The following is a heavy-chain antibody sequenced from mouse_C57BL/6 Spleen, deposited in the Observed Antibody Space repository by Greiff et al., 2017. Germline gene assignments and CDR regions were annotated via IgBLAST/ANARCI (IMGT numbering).Heavy chain of an antibody. CDR3: ARCNWDYAMDY. J-gene: IGHJ4*01. CDR1: GYTFTSYW. CDR2: IHPNSGST. V-gene: IGHV1-64*01. D-gene: IGHD4-1*01. Sequence: VQLQQPGAELVKPGASVKLSCKASGYTFTSYWMHWVKQRPGQGLEWIGMIHPNSGSTNYNEKFKSKATLTVDKSSSTAYMQLSSLTSEDSAVYYCARCNWDYAMDYWGQGTSVTVSS.